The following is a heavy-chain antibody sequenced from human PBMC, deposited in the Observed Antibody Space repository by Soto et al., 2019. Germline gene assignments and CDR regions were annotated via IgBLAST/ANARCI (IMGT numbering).Heavy chain of an antibody. CDR2: INANNGNA. J-gene: IGHJ6*02. CDR1: GYTFSDYG. V-gene: IGHV1-18*01. Sequence: QDQLVQSGAEVKKPGASVKVSCKASGYTFSDYGISWVRQAPGQGLEWMGWINANNGNANDAQKAQGRVTMTTDTPTSTAVLELRRLGSDDTAVYYCAREGYSSGWYPLGMDVWGQGTAVTVSS. D-gene: IGHD6-19*01. CDR3: AREGYSSGWYPLGMDV.